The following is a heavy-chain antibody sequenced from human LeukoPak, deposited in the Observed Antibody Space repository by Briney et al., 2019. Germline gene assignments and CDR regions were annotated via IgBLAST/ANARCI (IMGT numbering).Heavy chain of an antibody. CDR1: GNRFTNYW. Sequence: GESLNISGKGPGNRFTNYWIAWVRQMPGKGLEWMGIINPRDSDTRYMPSFQDHVTISADTSISTAYLQWSSLKATATPMYYWARVTGLSGQVDYWGQGALATVSS. J-gene: IGHJ4*02. V-gene: IGHV5-51*01. CDR3: ARVTGLSGQVDY. CDR2: INPRDSDT. D-gene: IGHD5/OR15-5a*01.